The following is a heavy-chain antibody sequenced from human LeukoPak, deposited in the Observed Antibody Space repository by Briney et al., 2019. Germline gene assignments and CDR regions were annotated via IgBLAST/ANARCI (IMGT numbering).Heavy chain of an antibody. CDR2: INHSGST. V-gene: IGHV4-34*01. D-gene: IGHD3-10*01. J-gene: IGHJ4*02. CDR3: ARFGSGRYFDY. CDR1: GGSFSGYY. Sequence: SETLSLACAVYGGSFSGYYWSWIRQPPGKGLEWIGEINHSGSTNYNPSLKSRVTISVDTSKNQFSLKLSSVTAADTAVYYCARFGSGRYFDYWGQGTLVTVSS.